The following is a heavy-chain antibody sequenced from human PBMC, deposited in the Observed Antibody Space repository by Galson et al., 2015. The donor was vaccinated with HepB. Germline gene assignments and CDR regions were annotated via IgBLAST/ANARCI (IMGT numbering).Heavy chain of an antibody. CDR3: AKSPCAHYNIDV. CDR1: GFTFSNYW. Sequence: SLRLSCAASGFTFSNYWMHWVRQAPGKGLVWVSRVSSDGSGTSYADSVKGRLTISRDNAKNSLYLQMDSLRAEDTAVYYCAKSPCAHYNIDVWGTGTTVTASS. J-gene: IGHJ6*03. V-gene: IGHV3-74*01. CDR2: VSSDGSGT.